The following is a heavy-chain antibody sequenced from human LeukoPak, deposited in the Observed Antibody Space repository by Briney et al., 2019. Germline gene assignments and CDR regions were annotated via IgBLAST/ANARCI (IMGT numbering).Heavy chain of an antibody. CDR1: GGSIGIYY. J-gene: IGHJ5*02. D-gene: IGHD6-6*01. Sequence: PSETLSLTCTVSGGSIGIYYWTWIRQSAGKGLEWLGRMYASGDFNYNPFLKSRVTMSVDTSKNQFSLKLSSVTGADTAVYYCARESRIAARNWFDPWGQGTLVTVSS. CDR2: MYASGDF. V-gene: IGHV4-4*07. CDR3: ARESRIAARNWFDP.